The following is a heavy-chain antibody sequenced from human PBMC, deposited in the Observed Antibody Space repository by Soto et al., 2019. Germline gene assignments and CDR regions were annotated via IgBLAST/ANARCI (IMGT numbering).Heavy chain of an antibody. CDR2: ISYDGSNE. V-gene: IGHV3-30-3*01. Sequence: RLSCAASGFTFSSYAMHWVRQAPGKGLEWVAAISYDGSNEYYADSVKGRFTISRDNSKNTLYLQMNSLSAEETAVYYCARERVPPDSSGYWGGSDIGGPGTMVTV. J-gene: IGHJ3*02. CDR1: GFTFSSYA. CDR3: ARERVPPDSSGYWGGSDI. D-gene: IGHD3-22*01.